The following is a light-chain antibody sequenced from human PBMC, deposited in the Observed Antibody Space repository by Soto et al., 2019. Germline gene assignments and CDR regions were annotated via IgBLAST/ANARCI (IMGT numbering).Light chain of an antibody. V-gene: IGLV2-23*02. J-gene: IGLJ1*01. Sequence: QSALTQPASVSGSPGQSITISCTGTSSDVGSYNLVSWYQQHPGKAPKLMIYEVSKRPSGVSNRFSGSKSGNTASLTISGLQAEDEAYYYCCSYAGSSTPHYVFGTGTKLTVL. CDR1: SSDVGSYNL. CDR2: EVS. CDR3: CSYAGSSTPHYV.